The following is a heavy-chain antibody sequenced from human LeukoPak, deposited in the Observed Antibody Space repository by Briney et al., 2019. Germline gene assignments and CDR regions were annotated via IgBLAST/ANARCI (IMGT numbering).Heavy chain of an antibody. D-gene: IGHD6-6*01. V-gene: IGHV3-48*04. CDR3: ARDRGSSGYFDY. CDR2: ISSSGSTI. CDR1: GFTVSSYS. J-gene: IGHJ4*02. Sequence: GGSLRLSCAASGFTVSSYSMNWVRQAAGKGLEWVSYISSSGSTIYYADSVKGRFTISRDNAKNSLYLQMNSLRAEDTAVYYCARDRGSSGYFDYWGQGTLVTVSS.